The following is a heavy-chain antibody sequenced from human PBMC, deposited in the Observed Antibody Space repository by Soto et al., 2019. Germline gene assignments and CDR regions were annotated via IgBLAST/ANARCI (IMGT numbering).Heavy chain of an antibody. CDR1: GLTFSSYG. Sequence: GGSLRLSCAASGLTFSSYGMHWVRQAPGKGLEWVAVISSEGNNKYYAESVKGRFTISRDNSKNTLYLQMNSLRVEDTAVYYCAKPASGGTWYFDFWGQGTLVTVSS. CDR3: AKPASGGTWYFDF. V-gene: IGHV3-30*18. D-gene: IGHD5-12*01. J-gene: IGHJ4*02. CDR2: ISSEGNNK.